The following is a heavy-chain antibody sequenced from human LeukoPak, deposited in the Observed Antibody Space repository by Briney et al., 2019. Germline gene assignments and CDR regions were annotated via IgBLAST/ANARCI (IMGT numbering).Heavy chain of an antibody. Sequence: GSSVKVSCKASGGTFSSYAISWVRQAPGQGLEWMGGIIPIFGTANYAQKFQGRVTITADESTSTDYMELSSLRSEDTAVYYGARQSITIFGVVYNYYYMDVWGKGTTVTVSS. V-gene: IGHV1-69*01. D-gene: IGHD3-3*01. CDR1: GGTFSSYA. J-gene: IGHJ6*03. CDR3: ARQSITIFGVVYNYYYMDV. CDR2: IIPIFGTA.